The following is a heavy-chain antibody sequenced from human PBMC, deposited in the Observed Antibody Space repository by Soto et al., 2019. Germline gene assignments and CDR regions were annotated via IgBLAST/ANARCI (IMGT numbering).Heavy chain of an antibody. V-gene: IGHV1-69*06. CDR2: IIPIFGTA. CDR3: AREGGSQGTFDY. D-gene: IGHD1-26*01. Sequence: QVQLVQSGAEVKKPGSSVKVSCKASGGTFSSYAISWVRQAPGQGLEWMGGIIPIFGTANYAQTFQVRVTITADKSTSTAYMELSSLRYEATAVYYCAREGGSQGTFDYWGQGTLVTVSS. J-gene: IGHJ4*02. CDR1: GGTFSSYA.